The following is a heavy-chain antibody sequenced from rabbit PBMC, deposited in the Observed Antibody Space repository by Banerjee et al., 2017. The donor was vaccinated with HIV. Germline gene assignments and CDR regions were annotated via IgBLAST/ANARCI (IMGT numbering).Heavy chain of an antibody. CDR3: ARWVSGSNYWDL. Sequence: QSLEEFGGDLVKPGASLTLTCTASGFSFSSNYWICWVRQAPGKGLEWIACIYAGSSGSTDYATWAKGRFTISRSTSLNTVTLQMTSMTGADTDTYFCARWVSGSNYWDLWGPGTLVTVS. CDR2: IYAGSSGST. J-gene: IGHJ6*01. V-gene: IGHV1S40*01. D-gene: IGHD8-1*01. CDR1: GFSFSSNYW.